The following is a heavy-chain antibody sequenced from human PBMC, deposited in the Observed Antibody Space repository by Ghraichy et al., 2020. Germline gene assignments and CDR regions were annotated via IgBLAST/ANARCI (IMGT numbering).Heavy chain of an antibody. D-gene: IGHD3-22*01. V-gene: IGHV3-23*01. CDR1: GFTFSSYA. CDR3: AKDEDTMIVVVTSEDAFDI. Sequence: RGSLRLSCAASGFTFSSYAMSWVRQAPGKGLEWVSAISGSGGSTYYADSVKGRFTISRDNSKNTLYLQMNSLRAEDTAVYYCAKDEDTMIVVVTSEDAFDIWGQGTMVTVSS. J-gene: IGHJ3*02. CDR2: ISGSGGST.